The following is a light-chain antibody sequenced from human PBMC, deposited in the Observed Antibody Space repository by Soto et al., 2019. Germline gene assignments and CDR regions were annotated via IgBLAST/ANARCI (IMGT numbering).Light chain of an antibody. CDR1: SSNIGAGYD. J-gene: IGLJ1*01. CDR3: QSYDSSPTGYV. CDR2: ANI. V-gene: IGLV1-40*01. Sequence: QSVLTQPPSLSGAPGQRVTISCTGSSSNIGAGYDVHWYQQLPGTAPKLLIYANINRPAGVPDRFSGSKSGTSASLAITGLQAEDEADYYCQSYDSSPTGYVFGTGTKV.